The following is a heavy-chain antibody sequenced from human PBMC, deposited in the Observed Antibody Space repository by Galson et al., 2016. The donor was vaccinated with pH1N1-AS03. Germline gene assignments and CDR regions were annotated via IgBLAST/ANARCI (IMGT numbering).Heavy chain of an antibody. CDR2: IWYDGSNK. D-gene: IGHD5-24*01. J-gene: IGHJ4*02. Sequence: SLRLSCAASGFTFRDYGFHWVRQAPGKGLEWVAVIWYDGSNKNYVDSVKGRLIVSSDNSNDTLYLQMNSLRAEDTAVYSCARDRPNYNVYLDHWGQGILVTVSS. V-gene: IGHV3-33*01. CDR1: GFTFRDYG. CDR3: ARDRPNYNVYLDH.